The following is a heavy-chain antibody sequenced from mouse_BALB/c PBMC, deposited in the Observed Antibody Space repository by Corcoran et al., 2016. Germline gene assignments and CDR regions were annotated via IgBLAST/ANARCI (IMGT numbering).Heavy chain of an antibody. CDR3: ARRDNLVFAY. Sequence: QIQLVQSGPELKKPGETVKISCKASGYTFTNYGMNWVKQAPGKGLKWMGWINTYTGEPTYADDFKGRFAFSLETSASTAYLQINNLKNEDMATYFCARRDNLVFAYWGQGTLVTVSA. D-gene: IGHD1-3*01. CDR1: GYTFTNYG. CDR2: INTYTGEP. V-gene: IGHV9-1*02. J-gene: IGHJ3*01.